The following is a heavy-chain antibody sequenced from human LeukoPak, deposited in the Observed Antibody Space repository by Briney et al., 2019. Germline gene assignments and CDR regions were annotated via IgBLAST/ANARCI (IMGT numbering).Heavy chain of an antibody. CDR1: GFTFSSYS. CDR2: ISYDGSNK. V-gene: IGHV3-30*03. D-gene: IGHD4-23*01. J-gene: IGHJ4*02. Sequence: GGSLRLSCAASGFTFSSYSMNWVRQAPGKGLEWVAVISYDGSNKYYADSVKGRFTISRDNAKNSLYLQMNSLRAEDTAVYYCAREKSDGGIPDYWGQGTLVTVSS. CDR3: AREKSDGGIPDY.